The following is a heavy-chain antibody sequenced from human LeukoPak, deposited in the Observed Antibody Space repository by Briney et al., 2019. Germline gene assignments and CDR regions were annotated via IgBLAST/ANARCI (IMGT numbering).Heavy chain of an antibody. CDR3: ARYPYIAARPRGYFQH. CDR2: INPNSGGT. Sequence: ASVKVSCKASGYTFTGYYVHWVRQAPGQGLEWMGWINPNSGGTNYAQKFQGRVTMTRDTSISTAYMELSRLRSDDTAVYYCARYPYIAARPRGYFQHWGQGTLVTVSS. J-gene: IGHJ1*01. CDR1: GYTFTGYY. D-gene: IGHD6-6*01. V-gene: IGHV1-2*02.